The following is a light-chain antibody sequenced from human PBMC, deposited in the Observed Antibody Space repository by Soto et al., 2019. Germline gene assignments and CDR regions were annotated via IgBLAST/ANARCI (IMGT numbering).Light chain of an antibody. Sequence: DIQLTQSPSFLSASVGDRVVITCRASQGIGSYLAWYQQKPGKAPKLLIYAASTLQSGVPSRFSGSGSGTEFTLTISSLQPEDFATYYCQQLNSYPRTFGQGTKVEVK. CDR2: AAS. J-gene: IGKJ1*01. CDR3: QQLNSYPRT. CDR1: QGIGSY. V-gene: IGKV1-9*01.